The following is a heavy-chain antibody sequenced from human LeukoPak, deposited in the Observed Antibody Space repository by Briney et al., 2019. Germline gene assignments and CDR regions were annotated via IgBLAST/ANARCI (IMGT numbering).Heavy chain of an antibody. Sequence: PGGSLRLCCAASGFTFSSYAMSWVRQAPGKGLEWVSAISGSGANTYFADSVKGRFTISRDNSKNTLYLQMNSLRAEDTAVYYCAKVRNSNTRYFDLWVRGTLVTLSS. CDR3: AKVRNSNTRYFDL. J-gene: IGHJ2*01. CDR2: ISGSGANT. D-gene: IGHD2-15*01. V-gene: IGHV3-23*01. CDR1: GFTFSSYA.